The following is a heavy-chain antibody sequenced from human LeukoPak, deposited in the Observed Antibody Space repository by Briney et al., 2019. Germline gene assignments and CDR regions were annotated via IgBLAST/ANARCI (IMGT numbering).Heavy chain of an antibody. J-gene: IGHJ6*03. Sequence: GGSLRLSCAASGFTFSTYSMDWVRQAPGKGLEWVSYISSRSGSTIYYTDSVKGRFTISRDNAKNSLFLQMNSLRAEDTAVYYCARLRSSSWFYYYYYMDVWGKGTTVTVSS. CDR2: ISSRSGSTI. D-gene: IGHD6-13*01. V-gene: IGHV3-48*01. CDR3: ARLRSSSWFYYYYYMDV. CDR1: GFTFSTYS.